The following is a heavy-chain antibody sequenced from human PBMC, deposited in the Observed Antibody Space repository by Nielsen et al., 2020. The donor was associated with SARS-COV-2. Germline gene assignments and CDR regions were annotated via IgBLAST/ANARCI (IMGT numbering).Heavy chain of an antibody. D-gene: IGHD6-6*01. CDR3: TSVHDYYYYGMDV. CDR2: IRGKANSYAT. V-gene: IGHV3-73*01. J-gene: IGHJ6*02. CDR1: GFTFSGSA. Sequence: GGSLRLSCAASGFTFSGSAMHWVRQASGKGLEWVGRIRGKANSYATAYAASVKGRFTISRDDSKNTAYLQMNSLKTEDTAVYYCTSVHDYYYYGMDVWGQGTTVTVSS.